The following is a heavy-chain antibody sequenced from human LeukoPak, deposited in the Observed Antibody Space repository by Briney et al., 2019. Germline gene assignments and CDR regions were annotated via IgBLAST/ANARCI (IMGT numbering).Heavy chain of an antibody. V-gene: IGHV5-51*01. J-gene: IGHJ5*02. CDR3: ARQNDYGSGSYYNGVWFDP. CDR1: GYSFTSYW. D-gene: IGHD3-10*01. CDR2: IYPGDSDT. Sequence: GESLKISCKGSGYSFTSYWIGWVRQMPGKGLEWMGIIYPGDSDTRYSPSFQGQVTISADKSISTAYLQWSSLKASDTAMYYCARQNDYGSGSYYNGVWFDPWGQGTLVTVSS.